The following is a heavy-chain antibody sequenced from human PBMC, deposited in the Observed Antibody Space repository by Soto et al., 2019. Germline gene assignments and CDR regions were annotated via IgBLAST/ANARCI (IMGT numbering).Heavy chain of an antibody. V-gene: IGHV6-1*01. D-gene: IGHD6-13*01. Sequence: SQTLSLTCAISGDSVSSNSAAWNWIRQSPSRGLEWLGRTYYRSKWYNDYAVSVKSRITINPDTSKNQFSLQLNSVTPEDTAVYYCARSAKQLVLNYYGMDVWGQGTTVTVS. CDR3: ARSAKQLVLNYYGMDV. CDR2: TYYRSKWYN. J-gene: IGHJ6*02. CDR1: GDSVSSNSAA.